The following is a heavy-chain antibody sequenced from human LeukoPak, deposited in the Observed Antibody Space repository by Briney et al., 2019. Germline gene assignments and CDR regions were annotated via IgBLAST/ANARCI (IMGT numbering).Heavy chain of an antibody. V-gene: IGHV1-46*01. CDR3: ARAQDYSNYCAY. CDR2: IYPRDGST. D-gene: IGHD4-11*01. CDR1: GYSFTSNY. J-gene: IGHJ4*02. Sequence: GASVKVSCKASGYSFTSNYIHWVRQAPGQGLEWMGMIYPRDGSTSYAQKFQGRVTITADESTSTAYMELSSLRSEDTAVYYCARAQDYSNYCAYWGQGTLVTVSS.